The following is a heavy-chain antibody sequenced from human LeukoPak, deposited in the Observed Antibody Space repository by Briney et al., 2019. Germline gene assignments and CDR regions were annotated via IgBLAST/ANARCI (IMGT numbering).Heavy chain of an antibody. CDR3: ARDQHEIVVVPAAVDFDY. Sequence: GASVKVSCKASGYTFTSYGISWVRQAPGQGLEWMGWISAYNGNTNYAQKLQGRVTMTTDTSTSTAYMELRSLRSDGTAVYYCARDQHEIVVVPAAVDFDYWGQGTLVTVSS. CDR2: ISAYNGNT. D-gene: IGHD2-2*01. V-gene: IGHV1-18*01. CDR1: GYTFTSYG. J-gene: IGHJ4*02.